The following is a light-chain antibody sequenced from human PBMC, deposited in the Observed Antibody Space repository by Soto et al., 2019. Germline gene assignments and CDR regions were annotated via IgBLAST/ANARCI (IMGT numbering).Light chain of an antibody. J-gene: IGKJ1*01. CDR2: ETS. V-gene: IGKV3-11*01. Sequence: ENALTQSPATLSLAPGERATLSCRASQSLSRYLAWYQQKPGQAPRLLIHETSKRATGVSARFSGSGSGTDFTLTISRLEPEDFAVYFCQQYGNSPQTFGQGTKVDIK. CDR3: QQYGNSPQT. CDR1: QSLSRY.